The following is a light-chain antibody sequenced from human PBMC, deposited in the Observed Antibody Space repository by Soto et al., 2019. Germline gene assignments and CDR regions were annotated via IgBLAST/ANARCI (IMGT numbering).Light chain of an antibody. CDR3: TSYVGSNIWV. Sequence: QSALTQPPSASGCPGQSVAISCTGTSSDVGADKYVSWYQQYPGKAPKLMIYEVSKRPSGVPDRFSGSKSGNTASLTVSGLQAEDEADYYCTSYVGSNIWVFGGGTKLTVL. V-gene: IGLV2-8*01. J-gene: IGLJ3*02. CDR2: EVS. CDR1: SSDVGADKY.